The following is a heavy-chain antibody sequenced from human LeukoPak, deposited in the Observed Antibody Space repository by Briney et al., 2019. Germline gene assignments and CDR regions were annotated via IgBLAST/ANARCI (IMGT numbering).Heavy chain of an antibody. Sequence: GGSLRLSCAASGFTFSRSAMTWVRQTPGKGLDWVSSISSSGNTNYADSVKGRFTISRDNSKNMLYLQMNSLRAEDTAVYYCVKGRISEDGLDFWGQGTLVTVSS. J-gene: IGHJ4*02. D-gene: IGHD6-13*01. V-gene: IGHV3-23*01. CDR2: ISSSGNT. CDR3: VKGRISEDGLDF. CDR1: GFTFSRSA.